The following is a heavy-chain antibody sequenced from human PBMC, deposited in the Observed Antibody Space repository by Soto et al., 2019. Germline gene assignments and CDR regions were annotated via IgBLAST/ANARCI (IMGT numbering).Heavy chain of an antibody. V-gene: IGHV1-24*01. CDR3: ATGSNTNDYFAH. CDR2: LDPEDGET. Sequence: ASVKVSCKVSGYTLTELSMHWVRQAPGKGLEWMGGLDPEDGETIYAQKFQGRVTMTEDTSTDTAYMELSSLRSEDTAVYYCATGSNTNDYFAHWGRGALVTVSS. CDR1: GYTLTELS. D-gene: IGHD2-2*01. J-gene: IGHJ4*02.